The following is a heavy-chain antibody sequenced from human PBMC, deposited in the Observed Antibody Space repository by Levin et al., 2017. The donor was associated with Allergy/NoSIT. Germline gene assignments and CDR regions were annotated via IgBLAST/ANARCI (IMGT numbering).Heavy chain of an antibody. V-gene: IGHV3-74*01. CDR3: ARSDYFDY. CDR1: GFTLSSKW. CDR2: SKYDGSST. Sequence: VASVKVSCAASGFTLSSKWMHWVRQAPGRGLVWVSRSKYDGSSTSYADSVKGRFTISRDNAKNTLYLQMDSLRVEDTAVYYCARSDYFDYWGQGTLVTVSS. J-gene: IGHJ4*02.